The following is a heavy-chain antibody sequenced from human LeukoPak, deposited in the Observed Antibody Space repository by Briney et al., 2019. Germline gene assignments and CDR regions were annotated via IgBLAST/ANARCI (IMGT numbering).Heavy chain of an antibody. D-gene: IGHD3-22*01. CDR3: AREEGYYYDEGGY. J-gene: IGHJ4*02. Sequence: GGSLRLSCAASGFTFSDYYMSWIRQAPGKGLEWISYISTTGTTIYYADSVEGRFTISRDNGKNSLYLQMNSLRAEDTAVYYCAREEGYYYDEGGYWGQGTLVTVSS. CDR1: GFTFSDYY. CDR2: ISTTGTTI. V-gene: IGHV3-11*04.